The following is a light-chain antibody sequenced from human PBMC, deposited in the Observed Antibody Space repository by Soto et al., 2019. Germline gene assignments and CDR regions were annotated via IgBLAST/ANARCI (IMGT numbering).Light chain of an antibody. CDR2: GAS. V-gene: IGKV3-20*01. CDR1: QSVGIN. CDR3: QQYGSSPFT. J-gene: IGKJ3*01. Sequence: EIVMTQSPATLSVSPGERATLSCRASQSVGINLAWFQQKPGQAPRLLIYGASSRAAAIPDRFRGSGSGTDFTLIISSLAPEDFAVYYCQQYGSSPFTFGPGTAVDIK.